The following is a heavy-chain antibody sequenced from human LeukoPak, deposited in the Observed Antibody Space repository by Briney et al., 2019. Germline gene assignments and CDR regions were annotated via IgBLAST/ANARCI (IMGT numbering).Heavy chain of an antibody. CDR2: INQDGSEK. Sequence: PGGSLRLSCAVSGFTFRDLWMNWVRQAPGKGLEWVANINQDGSEKFYVDSVKGRFTISRDNGRNSLYLQLNSLTAEDTAVYYCARDHPVPVIVCDPWAQGTMVTVSS. V-gene: IGHV3-7*01. CDR1: GFTFRDLW. CDR3: ARDHPVPVIVCDP. D-gene: IGHD6-19*01. J-gene: IGHJ5*02.